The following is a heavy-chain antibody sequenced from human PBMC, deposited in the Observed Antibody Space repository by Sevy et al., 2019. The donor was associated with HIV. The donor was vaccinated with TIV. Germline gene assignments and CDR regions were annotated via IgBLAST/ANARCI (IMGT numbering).Heavy chain of an antibody. D-gene: IGHD3-22*01. V-gene: IGHV3-23*01. Sequence: GGSLRLSCAASGFTFSSYAMSWVRQAPGKGLEWVSAISGSGVSTYYADSVKGRFTISRDNSKNTLYLQMNSLGAEDTAVYYCSKYNYYDSGGEGFDSWGQGTLVTVSS. CDR3: SKYNYYDSGGEGFDS. CDR2: ISGSGVST. CDR1: GFTFSSYA. J-gene: IGHJ4*02.